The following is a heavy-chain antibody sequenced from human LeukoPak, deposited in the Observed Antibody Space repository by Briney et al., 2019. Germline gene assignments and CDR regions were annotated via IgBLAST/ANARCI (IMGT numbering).Heavy chain of an antibody. D-gene: IGHD6-19*01. CDR3: ARMWHSDWRFDY. CDR2: IYYSGST. Sequence: SETLSLTCTVSGGSISSGGYYWSWIRQHPGKGLEWIGYIYYSGSTYNNPSLKSRATISVDTSKNQFSLKLSSVTAADTAVYYCARMWHSDWRFDYWGQGTLVTVSS. V-gene: IGHV4-31*03. J-gene: IGHJ4*02. CDR1: GGSISSGGYY.